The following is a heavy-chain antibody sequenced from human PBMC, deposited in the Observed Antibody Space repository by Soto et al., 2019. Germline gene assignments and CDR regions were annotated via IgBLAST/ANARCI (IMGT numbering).Heavy chain of an antibody. Sequence: GGSLRLSCAASGFTFSSYAMSWVRQAPGKGLEWVSAISGSGGSTYYADSVKGRFTISRDNSKNTLYLQMNSLRAEDTAVYYCVTKPSGRENIVVVPAAMRGYYYYYMDVWGKGTTVTVSS. CDR2: ISGSGGST. J-gene: IGHJ6*03. CDR1: GFTFSSYA. V-gene: IGHV3-23*01. D-gene: IGHD2-2*01. CDR3: VTKPSGRENIVVVPAAMRGYYYYYMDV.